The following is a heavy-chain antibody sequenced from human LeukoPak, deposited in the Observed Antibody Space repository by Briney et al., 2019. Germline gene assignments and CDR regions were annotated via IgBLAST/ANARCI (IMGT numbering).Heavy chain of an antibody. J-gene: IGHJ5*02. V-gene: IGHV4-59*11. CDR2: IYYSGNT. D-gene: IGHD2-15*01. CDR3: ARHCSGGSCHNWFDP. Sequence: SETLSLTCTVSGGSISSHYWSWIRQPPGKGLEWIGYIYYSGNTNHNPSLKSRVTISVDTSKNQFSLKLSSVTAADTAVYYCARHCSGGSCHNWFDPWGQGTLVTVSS. CDR1: GGSISSHY.